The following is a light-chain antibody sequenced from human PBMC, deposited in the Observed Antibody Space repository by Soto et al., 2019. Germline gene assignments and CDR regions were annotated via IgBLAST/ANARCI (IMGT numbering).Light chain of an antibody. V-gene: IGLV2-14*03. J-gene: IGLJ1*01. CDR3: RSYTTSSTYV. Sequence: QSLLTQPASVSGSPGQSIAISCPGTSIDVGGYNYVSWYQQHPGKAPKLMIYDVSNRPSGVSNRFSGSKSGNTASLTISGLQAEDEADYYCRSYTTSSTYVFGTGTKVTVL. CDR1: SIDVGGYNY. CDR2: DVS.